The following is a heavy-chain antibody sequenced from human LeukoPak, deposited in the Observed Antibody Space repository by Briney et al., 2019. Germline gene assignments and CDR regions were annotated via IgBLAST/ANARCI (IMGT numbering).Heavy chain of an antibody. Sequence: ASVKVSCKASGGTFSSYAISWVRQAPGQGLEWMGGIIPIFVTANYAQKFQGRVTITTDESTSTAYMELSSLRSEDTAVYYCAREVNTAMGHGFDIWGQGTMVTVSS. CDR1: GGTFSSYA. V-gene: IGHV1-69*05. D-gene: IGHD5-18*01. J-gene: IGHJ3*02. CDR2: IIPIFVTA. CDR3: AREVNTAMGHGFDI.